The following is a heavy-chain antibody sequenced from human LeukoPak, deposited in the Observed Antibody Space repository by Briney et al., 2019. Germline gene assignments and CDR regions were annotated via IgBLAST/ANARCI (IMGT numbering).Heavy chain of an antibody. Sequence: SETLSLTCTVSGGSISSSGYSWGWIRPPPGQGLEWLGSFSYSGDTYYNPSLKSRVTISVDTSKNQFSLKLSSVTAADTAVYYCARHSRYYGSGSYFDYWGQGTLVTVSS. CDR1: GGSISSSGYS. CDR3: ARHSRYYGSGSYFDY. V-gene: IGHV4-39*01. D-gene: IGHD3-10*01. CDR2: FSYSGDT. J-gene: IGHJ4*02.